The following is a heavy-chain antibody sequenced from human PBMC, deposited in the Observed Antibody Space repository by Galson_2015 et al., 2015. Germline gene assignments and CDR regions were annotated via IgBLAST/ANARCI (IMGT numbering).Heavy chain of an antibody. D-gene: IGHD6-6*01. CDR1: GFTFSTYA. Sequence: SLRLSCAASGFTFSTYAMSWVRQAPGKGLEWVAEISGSGGRTYYADSVKGRFTISRDNSMNTMYLQMNSLRAEDTAVYYCAKVDYRSSSADFEYWGQGTLVTVSS. V-gene: IGHV3-23*01. J-gene: IGHJ4*02. CDR2: ISGSGGRT. CDR3: AKVDYRSSSADFEY.